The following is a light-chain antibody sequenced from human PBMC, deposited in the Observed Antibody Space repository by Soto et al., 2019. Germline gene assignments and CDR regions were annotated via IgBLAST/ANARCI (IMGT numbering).Light chain of an antibody. V-gene: IGLV1-51*01. J-gene: IGLJ3*02. CDR3: GTWASSLSAWV. CDR2: DNN. Sequence: QSVLTQPPSVSAAPGQTVTISCSGSSTNIGNNYVSWYQQLPGTAPKVLIYDNNKRPSGIPDRFSGSKSGTSATLGITGLQTGDEADYYCGTWASSLSAWVFGGGTKLTVL. CDR1: STNIGNNY.